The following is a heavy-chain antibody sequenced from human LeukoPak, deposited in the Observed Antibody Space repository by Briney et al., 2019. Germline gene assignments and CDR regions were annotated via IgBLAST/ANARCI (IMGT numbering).Heavy chain of an antibody. CDR2: IYYSGST. CDR3: ASPLGSHRYYYYYGMDV. D-gene: IGHD6-13*01. V-gene: IGHV4-39*01. CDR1: GGSISSSSYY. J-gene: IGHJ6*02. Sequence: TSETLSLTCTVSGGSISSSSYYWGWIRQPPGKVLEWIVSIYYSGSTYYNPSLKRRVTISVDTSKNQFSLQLSSVTAADTAVYYCASPLGSHRYYYYYGMDVWGQGTTVTVSS.